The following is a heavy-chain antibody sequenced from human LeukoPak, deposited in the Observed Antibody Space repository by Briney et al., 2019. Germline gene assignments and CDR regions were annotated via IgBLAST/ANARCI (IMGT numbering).Heavy chain of an antibody. D-gene: IGHD6-13*01. V-gene: IGHV6-1*01. CDR1: GDSVSSNSVA. CDR3: ARAGAPSSSWTMGY. Sequence: SQTLSLTCAISGDSVSSNSVAWNWIRQSPSRGLEWLGRTYYRSKWYNDYAVSVKSRITINPDTSKNQFSLQLNSVTPEDTAVYYCARAGAPSSSWTMGYWGQGTLVTVFS. CDR2: TYYRSKWYN. J-gene: IGHJ4*02.